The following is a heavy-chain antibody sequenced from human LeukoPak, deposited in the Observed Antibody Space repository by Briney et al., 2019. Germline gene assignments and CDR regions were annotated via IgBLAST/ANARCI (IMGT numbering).Heavy chain of an antibody. CDR3: ARSFRRGYFDL. Sequence: PSETLSLTCTASGGSISSYYWSWIRQPPGKGLEWIGYIYYSGSTNYNPSLESRVTISVDTSKNQFSLKLSSVTAADTAVYYCARSFRRGYFDLWGRGTLVTVSS. J-gene: IGHJ2*01. V-gene: IGHV4-59*12. D-gene: IGHD3-10*01. CDR2: IYYSGST. CDR1: GGSISSYY.